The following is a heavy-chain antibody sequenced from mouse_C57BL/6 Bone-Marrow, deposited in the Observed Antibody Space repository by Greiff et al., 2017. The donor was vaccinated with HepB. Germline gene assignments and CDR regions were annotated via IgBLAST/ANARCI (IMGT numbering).Heavy chain of an antibody. CDR2: ISSGGSYT. J-gene: IGHJ4*01. D-gene: IGHD1-1*01. Sequence: EVHLVESGGDLVKPGGSLKLSCAASGFTFSSYGMSWVRQTPDKRLEWVATISSGGSYTYYPDSVKGRFTISRDNAKNTLYLQMSSLKSEDTAMYYCARREDYYCTPYAMDYWGQGTSVTVSS. CDR3: ARREDYYCTPYAMDY. CDR1: GFTFSSYG. V-gene: IGHV5-6*01.